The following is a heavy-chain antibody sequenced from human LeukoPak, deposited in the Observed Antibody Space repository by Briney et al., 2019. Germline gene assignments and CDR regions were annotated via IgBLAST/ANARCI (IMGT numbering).Heavy chain of an antibody. CDR1: GFTFSNYW. J-gene: IGHJ5*02. CDR3: ARAVASNWFDP. D-gene: IGHD6-19*01. V-gene: IGHV3-7*01. Sequence: PGGSLRLSCAASGFTFSNYWMSWVRQAPGKGLEWVANIKQDGSEKQYVDSVKGRFTISRDNAKNSVYVQMNSLRAEDTAVYYCARAVASNWFDPWGQGTLITVSS. CDR2: IKQDGSEK.